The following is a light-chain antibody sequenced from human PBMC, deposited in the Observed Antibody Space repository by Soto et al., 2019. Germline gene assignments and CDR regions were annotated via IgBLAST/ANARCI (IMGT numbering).Light chain of an antibody. V-gene: IGKV1-16*01. CDR1: QAIGKY. CDR3: QHYNSYPLT. J-gene: IGKJ1*01. CDR2: GAS. Sequence: DIQMTQSPSSLSASVGDRITITCRASQAIGKYLVWFQQKSGRAPKPLIYGASNLHSGVPSRFSGSGSGTDFTLTITSLQPEEFAPYYCQHYNSYPLTFGQGTKVEVK.